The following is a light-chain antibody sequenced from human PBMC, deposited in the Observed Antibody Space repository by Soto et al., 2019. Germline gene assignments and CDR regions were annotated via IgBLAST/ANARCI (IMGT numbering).Light chain of an antibody. V-gene: IGLV1-44*01. J-gene: IGLJ2*01. CDR1: NSNIGSNT. CDR3: AAWDDSLNGVV. CDR2: SNN. Sequence: QSVLTQPPSASGTPGQRVTISCSGRNSNIGSNTVNWYQQLPGTAPKLLIYSNNQRPSGVPDRFSGSKSGTSASLAISGLQSEDEADYYCAAWDDSLNGVVFGGGTKVTVL.